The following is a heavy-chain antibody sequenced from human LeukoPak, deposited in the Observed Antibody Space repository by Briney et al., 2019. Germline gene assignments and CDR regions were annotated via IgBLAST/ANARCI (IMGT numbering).Heavy chain of an antibody. CDR2: IKQDGSER. V-gene: IGHV3-7*01. J-gene: IGHJ4*02. Sequence: GGSLRLSCAASGFTFRNYWMTRVRQAPGKGPEWVANIKQDGSERNYVDSVKGRFTIARDNSKNSLYLQMTSLRGEDTAVYYCASRAGKPGNTPWCFDYWGQGALVTVSS. CDR3: ASRAGKPGNTPWCFDY. D-gene: IGHD1-7*01. CDR1: GFTFRNYW.